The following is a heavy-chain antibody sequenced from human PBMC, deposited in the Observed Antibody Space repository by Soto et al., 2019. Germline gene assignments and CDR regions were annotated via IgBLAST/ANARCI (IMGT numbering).Heavy chain of an antibody. CDR1: GGSISSGGYY. D-gene: IGHD2-15*01. J-gene: IGHJ3*02. V-gene: IGHV4-31*03. CDR3: AKAGGYCSGGSCYSVPFDI. Sequence: PSETLSLTCTVSGGSISSGGYYWSWIRQPPGKGLEWIGYIYNSGSTYYNPSLKSRVTISVDTSKNQFSLKLSSVTAADTAVYYCAKAGGYCSGGSCYSVPFDIWGQGTMVTVSS. CDR2: IYNSGST.